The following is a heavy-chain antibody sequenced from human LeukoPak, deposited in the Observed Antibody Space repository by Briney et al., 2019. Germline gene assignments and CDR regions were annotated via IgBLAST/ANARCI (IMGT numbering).Heavy chain of an antibody. V-gene: IGHV1-2*06. Sequence: EASVKVSCKASGYTFTSYGISWVRQAPGQGLEWMGRINPNSGGTNYAQKFQGRVTMTRDTSISTAYMELSRLRSDDTAVYYCARGSAGENYWGQGTLVTVSS. D-gene: IGHD3-16*01. CDR2: INPNSGGT. CDR1: GYTFTSYG. J-gene: IGHJ4*02. CDR3: ARGSAGENY.